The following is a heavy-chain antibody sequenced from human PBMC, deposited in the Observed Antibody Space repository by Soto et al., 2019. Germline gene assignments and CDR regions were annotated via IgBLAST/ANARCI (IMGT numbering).Heavy chain of an antibody. CDR1: GGSISSDDYY. J-gene: IGHJ3*02. Sequence: KPSETLSLTCTVSGGSISSDDYYWSWIRQPPGKGLEWIGYIYYSGSTYYNPSLKSRVTISVDTSKNQFSLKLSSVTAADTAVYYCARGKVVAAHRDAFDIWGQGTMVTVSS. CDR2: IYYSGST. V-gene: IGHV4-30-4*08. D-gene: IGHD2-15*01. CDR3: ARGKVVAAHRDAFDI.